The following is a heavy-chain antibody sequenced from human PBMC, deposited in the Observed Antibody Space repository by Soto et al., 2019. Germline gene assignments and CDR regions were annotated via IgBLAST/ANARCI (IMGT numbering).Heavy chain of an antibody. CDR3: AKESGPVSDFDI. CDR2: ISYDGSNK. J-gene: IGHJ3*02. D-gene: IGHD3-3*02. CDR1: GFTFSSYG. Sequence: PGGSLRLSCAASGFTFSSYGMHWVRQAPGKGLEWVAVISYDGSNKYYADSVKGRFTISRDNSKNTLYLQMNSLRAEDTAVYYCAKESGPVSDFDIWGQGTMVTVSS. V-gene: IGHV3-30*18.